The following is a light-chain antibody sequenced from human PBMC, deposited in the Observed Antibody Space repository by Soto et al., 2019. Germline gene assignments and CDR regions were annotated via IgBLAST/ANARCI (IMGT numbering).Light chain of an antibody. CDR1: SSDVGGYKY. CDR2: DVS. CDR3: SSYTSSSALNVV. J-gene: IGLJ2*01. V-gene: IGLV2-14*01. Sequence: QSALTQPASVSGSPGQSITISCTGTSSDVGGYKYVSWYQQHPGKAPNIMIYDVSNRPSGVSNRFSGSKSGFTASLTISGLQAEDEAYYDCSSYTSSSALNVVFGGGTQLTVL.